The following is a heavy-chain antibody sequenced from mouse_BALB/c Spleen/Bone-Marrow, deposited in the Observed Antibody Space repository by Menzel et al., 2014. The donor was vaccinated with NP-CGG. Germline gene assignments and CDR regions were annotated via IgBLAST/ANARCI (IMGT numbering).Heavy chain of an antibody. CDR3: ARKFGHWYFDV. CDR2: INPYNDVT. CDR1: GYRFTTYV. J-gene: IGHJ1*01. Sequence: EVQLQQSGPELVKPGASVKMSCKTSGYRFTTYVMHWVKQKPGQGLEWIGYINPYNDVTNYNEKFKGKATLTSDKSSSTAYMELSSLTSEDSAVYYCARKFGHWYFDVWGAGTTVTVSS. V-gene: IGHV1-14*01.